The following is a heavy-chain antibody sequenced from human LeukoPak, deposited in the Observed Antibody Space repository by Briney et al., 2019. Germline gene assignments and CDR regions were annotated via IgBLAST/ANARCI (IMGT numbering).Heavy chain of an antibody. CDR1: GGSISSSTYY. CDR2: ISVSGNT. V-gene: IGHV3-23*01. Sequence: ETLSLTCSVSGGSISSSTYYWSWVRQGPGKGLEWVSAISVSGNTYHADSVKGRFTISRDSSKNTLYLQMNSLRAGDAAVYYCAKAPVTTCSGAYCYPFDYWSQGTLVTVSS. CDR3: AKAPVTTCSGAYCYPFDY. D-gene: IGHD2-15*01. J-gene: IGHJ4*02.